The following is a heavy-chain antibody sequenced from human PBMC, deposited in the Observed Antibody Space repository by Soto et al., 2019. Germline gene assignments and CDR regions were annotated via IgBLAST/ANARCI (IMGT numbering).Heavy chain of an antibody. J-gene: IGHJ4*02. CDR3: ARAPNVSSWPYYVDY. CDR2: LLYNGYTQ. CDR1: GFTFPNYG. D-gene: IGHD6-13*01. V-gene: IGHV3-30*04. Sequence: QVQLVESGGGVVQPGGSLILSCAASGFTFPNYGLHWVRKAPDTGLEWVAVLLYNGYTQYYADSVKGRFTISGDNSTNKLYLQMYSLQPEHTAVDYCARAPNVSSWPYYVDYWGLGTLVAVSS.